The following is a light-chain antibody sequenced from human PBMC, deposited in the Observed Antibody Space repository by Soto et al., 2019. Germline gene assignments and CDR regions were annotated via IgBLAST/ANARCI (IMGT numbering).Light chain of an antibody. CDR3: TSYAAGKNVV. J-gene: IGLJ2*01. CDR2: EVN. V-gene: IGLV2-8*01. Sequence: QSVLTQPPSASGSPGQSVTISCTGTSSDVGNYNYVSWYQQYPGKAPKLMIYEVNKRPSGVPDRFSGSKSGNTASLTVSGLPAEDEADYYCTSYAAGKNVVFGGGTKLTVL. CDR1: SSDVGNYNY.